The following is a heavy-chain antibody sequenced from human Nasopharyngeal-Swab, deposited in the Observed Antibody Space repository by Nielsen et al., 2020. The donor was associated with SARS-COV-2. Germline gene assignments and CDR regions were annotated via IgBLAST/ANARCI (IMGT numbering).Heavy chain of an antibody. V-gene: IGHV3-30*02. CDR2: IWYDGTNK. CDR3: AKDEDSSPSQRGY. CDR1: GFSVTSHG. Sequence: GGSLRLSCKASGFSVTSHGMHWVRQAPGKGLEWVAVIWYDGTNKFYADSVKGRFTISRDNSKNTLYLQMNSLKFEDTAVYYCAKDEDSSPSQRGYWGQGTLVTVSS. D-gene: IGHD6-6*01. J-gene: IGHJ4*02.